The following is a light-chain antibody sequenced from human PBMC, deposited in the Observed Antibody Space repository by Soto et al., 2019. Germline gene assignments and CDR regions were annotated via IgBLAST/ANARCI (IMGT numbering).Light chain of an antibody. CDR3: CSYAGSYTLV. CDR2: DVS. CDR1: SSDVGGYNY. Sequence: QSALTQPHSVSGSPGQSVTISCTGTSSDVGGYNYVSWYQQHPGKAPKLMIYDVSKRPSGVPDRFSGSKSGNTASLTISGLQAEDEADYSCCSYAGSYTLVFGGGTQLTVL. V-gene: IGLV2-11*01. J-gene: IGLJ2*01.